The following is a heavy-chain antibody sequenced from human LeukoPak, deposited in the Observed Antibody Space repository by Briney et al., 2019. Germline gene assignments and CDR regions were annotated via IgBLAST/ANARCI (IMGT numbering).Heavy chain of an antibody. V-gene: IGHV3-33*01. J-gene: IGHJ5*02. CDR3: ARGTTVVWKPPFDP. D-gene: IGHD4-23*01. CDR1: GFTFSSYG. CDR2: IWYDGSNK. Sequence: PGGSLRLSCAASGFTFSSYGMHWVRQAPGKGLEWVAVIWYDGSNKYYADSVKGRFTISRDNSKNTLYLQMNSLRAEDTAVFYCARGTTVVWKPPFDPWGQGTLVTVSS.